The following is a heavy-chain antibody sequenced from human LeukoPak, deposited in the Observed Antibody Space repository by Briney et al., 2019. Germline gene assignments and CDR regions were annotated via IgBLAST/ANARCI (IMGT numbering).Heavy chain of an antibody. CDR1: GGSISSSSYY. V-gene: IGHV4-39*07. D-gene: IGHD6-6*01. CDR2: IYHSGST. J-gene: IGHJ4*02. Sequence: SETLSLTCTVSGGSISSSSYYWGWVRQPPGKGLEWVGSIYHSGSTYYNPSLKSRVTISVDTSKNQFSLKLSSVTAADTAVYYCARGVARSSKFHFSYYFDYWGQGTLVTVSS. CDR3: ARGVARSSKFHFSYYFDY.